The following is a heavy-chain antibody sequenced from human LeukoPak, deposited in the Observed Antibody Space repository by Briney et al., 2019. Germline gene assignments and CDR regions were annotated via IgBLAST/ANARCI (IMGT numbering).Heavy chain of an antibody. CDR1: GFTFSSYG. D-gene: IGHD6-19*01. CDR2: ISGSGGST. J-gene: IGHJ4*02. V-gene: IGHV3-23*01. CDR3: AMPPSGWFTYYFDY. Sequence: PGGSLRLSCAASGFTFSSYGMSWVRQAPGKGLEWVSAISGSGGSTYYADSVKGRFTISRDNSKNTLYLQMNSLRAEDTAVYYCAMPPSGWFTYYFDYWGQGTLVTVSS.